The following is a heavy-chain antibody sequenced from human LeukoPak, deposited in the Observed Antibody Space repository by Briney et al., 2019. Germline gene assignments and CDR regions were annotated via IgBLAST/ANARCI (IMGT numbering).Heavy chain of an antibody. CDR3: ASSSGPLRYFDY. J-gene: IGHJ4*02. CDR2: ISGSGGST. V-gene: IGHV3-23*01. CDR1: GFSFSNYA. Sequence: GGSLRLSCAASGFSFSNYAMSWVRQAPGKGLEWVSAISGSGGSTYYTDSVKGRFTISRDNAKNSLYLQMNSLRAEDTAVYYCASSSGPLRYFDYWGRGTLVTVSS. D-gene: IGHD3-22*01.